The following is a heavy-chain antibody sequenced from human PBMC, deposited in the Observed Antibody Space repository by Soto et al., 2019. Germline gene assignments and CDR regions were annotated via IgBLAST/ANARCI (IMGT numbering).Heavy chain of an antibody. CDR1: GGTFSSYA. Sequence: QVHLVQSGAEVKKPGSSVKVSCKASGGTFSSYAISWVGQAPGQGLEWMGGIIPIFGTANYAQKFQGRVTITADESTSTAYMELSSLRSEDSAVYYCARDRSSGYSYGYGIGFWFDPWGQGTLVTVSS. V-gene: IGHV1-69*01. CDR3: ARDRSSGYSYGYGIGFWFDP. J-gene: IGHJ5*02. D-gene: IGHD5-18*01. CDR2: IIPIFGTA.